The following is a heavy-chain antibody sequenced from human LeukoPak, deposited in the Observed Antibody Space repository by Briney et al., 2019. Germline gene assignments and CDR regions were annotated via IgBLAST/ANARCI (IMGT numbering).Heavy chain of an antibody. D-gene: IGHD3-3*01. J-gene: IGHJ4*02. CDR2: ISAYNGNT. Sequence: ASVKVSCKASGYTLTSYGISWVRQAPGQGLEWMGWISAYNGNTNYAQKLQGRVTMTTDTSTSTAYMELRSLRSDDTAVYYCARSLYPTYYDFWSGYYSAPPKDYWGQGTLVTVSS. V-gene: IGHV1-18*01. CDR1: GYTLTSYG. CDR3: ARSLYPTYYDFWSGYYSAPPKDY.